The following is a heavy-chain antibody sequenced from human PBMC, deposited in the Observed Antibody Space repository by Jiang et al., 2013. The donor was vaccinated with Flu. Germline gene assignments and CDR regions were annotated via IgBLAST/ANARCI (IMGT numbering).Heavy chain of an antibody. Sequence: GAEVKKPGASVKVSCKVSGYTLTELSMHWVRQAPGKGLEWMGGFDPEDGETIYAQKFQGRVTMTEDTSTDTAYMELSSLRSEDTAVYYCATDQRVTIFGVVHNYFDYWGQGTLVTVSS. CDR2: FDPEDGET. CDR3: ATDQRVTIFGVVHNYFDY. D-gene: IGHD3-3*01. V-gene: IGHV1-24*01. J-gene: IGHJ4*02. CDR1: GYTLTELS.